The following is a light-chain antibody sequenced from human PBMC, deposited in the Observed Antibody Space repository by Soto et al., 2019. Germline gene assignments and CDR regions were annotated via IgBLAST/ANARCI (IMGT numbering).Light chain of an antibody. CDR3: QQYGTPLIT. J-gene: IGKJ4*01. CDR1: QTFSSSY. Sequence: EIVLTQSPGTLSLSPGERASLSCRASQTFSSSYLAWYQQKPGQAPRLLIYGTSSRATDIPDRFSGSGSGTDFTLTISRLEPEDFAVYYCQQYGTPLITFGGGTKVDIK. V-gene: IGKV3-20*01. CDR2: GTS.